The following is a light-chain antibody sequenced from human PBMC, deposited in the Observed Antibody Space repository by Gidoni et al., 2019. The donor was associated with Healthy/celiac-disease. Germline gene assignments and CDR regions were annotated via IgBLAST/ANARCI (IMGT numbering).Light chain of an antibody. Sequence: DIVMTQSPDSLAVSLGERATINCKSSQSVLYSSNNTNYLAWYQQKPGQPPKLLIYWASNLESGVPDRFSGSGSGTDFTLTISSLQAEDVAVYYCQQYYSTPLTFGQGTKVEIK. V-gene: IGKV4-1*01. CDR1: QSVLYSSNNTNY. J-gene: IGKJ1*01. CDR2: WAS. CDR3: QQYYSTPLT.